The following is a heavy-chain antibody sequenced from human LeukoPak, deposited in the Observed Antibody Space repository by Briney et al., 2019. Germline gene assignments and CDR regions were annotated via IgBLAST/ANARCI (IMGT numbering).Heavy chain of an antibody. J-gene: IGHJ6*03. CDR1: GGSISSYY. D-gene: IGHD2-21*01. CDR2: IYYSGST. Sequence: SETLSLTCTVSGGSISSYYWSWIRQPPGKGLEWIGYIYYSGSTNYNPSLKSRVTISVDTSKNQFSLKLSSVPAADTAVYYCARGLFPPEATEGYYMDVWGKGTTVTVSS. V-gene: IGHV4-59*12. CDR3: ARGLFPPEATEGYYMDV.